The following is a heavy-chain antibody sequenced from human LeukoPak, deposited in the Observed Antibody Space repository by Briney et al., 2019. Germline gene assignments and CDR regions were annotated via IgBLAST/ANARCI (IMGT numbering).Heavy chain of an antibody. D-gene: IGHD6-13*01. Sequence: GGSLRLSCTASGFTFSDYYMSWIRQAPGKGLEWVSDIGRIETPMNYADPVKGRFTISRDNAKNSLYLDMTSLRGEDTAVYYCARMKGAAAATFEFWGQGSLDTVSS. V-gene: IGHV3-11*01. CDR2: IGRIETPM. CDR1: GFTFSDYY. CDR3: ARMKGAAAATFEF. J-gene: IGHJ4*02.